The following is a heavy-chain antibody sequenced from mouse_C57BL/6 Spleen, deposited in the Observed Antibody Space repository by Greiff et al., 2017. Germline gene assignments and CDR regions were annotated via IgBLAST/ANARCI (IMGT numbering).Heavy chain of an antibody. D-gene: IGHD1-1*01. V-gene: IGHV5-9*01. Sequence: EVKLVESGGGLVKPGGSLKLSCAASGFTFSSYTMSWVRQTPEKRLEWVATISGGGGNTYYPDSVKGRFTISRDNAKNTLYLQMSSLRSEDTALYYCARREDGSSYDYWGQGTTLTVSS. CDR1: GFTFSSYT. CDR2: ISGGGGNT. CDR3: ARREDGSSYDY. J-gene: IGHJ2*01.